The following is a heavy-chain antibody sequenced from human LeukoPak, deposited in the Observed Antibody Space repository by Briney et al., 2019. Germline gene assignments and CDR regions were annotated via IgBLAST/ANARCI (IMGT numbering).Heavy chain of an antibody. CDR2: IYYSGST. CDR1: GGSISSYY. V-gene: IGHV4-59*01. Sequence: SETLSLTCTVSGGSISSYYWSRIRQPPGKGLEWIGYIYYSGSTNYNPSLKSRVTISVDTSKNQFSLKLSSVTAADTAVYYCARGRDGYSYGRYYMDVWGKGTTVTISS. CDR3: ARGRDGYSYGRYYMDV. J-gene: IGHJ6*03. D-gene: IGHD5-18*01.